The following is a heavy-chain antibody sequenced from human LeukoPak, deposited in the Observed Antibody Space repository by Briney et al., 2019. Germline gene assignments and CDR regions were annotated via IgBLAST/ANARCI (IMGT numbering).Heavy chain of an antibody. J-gene: IGHJ4*02. D-gene: IGHD5-18*01. CDR1: GYTFTSYD. CDR3: ARGLTVDTAMGY. CDR2: MNPNSGNT. Sequence: ASVKVSCKASGYTFTSYDINWVRQATGQGLEWMGWMNPNSGNTGYAQKFQGRVTMTRNTPISTAYMELSSLRSEDTAVYYCARGLTVDTAMGYWGQGTLVTVSS. V-gene: IGHV1-8*01.